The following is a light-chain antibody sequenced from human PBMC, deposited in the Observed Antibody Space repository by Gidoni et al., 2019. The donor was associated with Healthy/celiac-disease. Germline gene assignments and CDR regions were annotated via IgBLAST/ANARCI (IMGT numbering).Light chain of an antibody. J-gene: IGKJ4*01. Sequence: DIQMTQSPSSLSASAGDRVTITCQASQDISNYLNWYQQKPGKAPKLLIYDASNLETGVPSRFSGSGSGTDFTFTISSLQPEDIATYYCQQYDNLSFFGGGTKVEIK. V-gene: IGKV1-33*01. CDR3: QQYDNLSF. CDR2: DAS. CDR1: QDISNY.